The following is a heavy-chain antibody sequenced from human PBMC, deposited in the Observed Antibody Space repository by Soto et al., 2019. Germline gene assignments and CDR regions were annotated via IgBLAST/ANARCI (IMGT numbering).Heavy chain of an antibody. CDR2: ICEDGMNK. D-gene: IGHD6-19*01. J-gene: IGHJ5*02. Sequence: GALRLSCAASGFTFSSYAMCWVRQAPGKGLEWVSVICEDGMNKYYADSVKGRVTVSRDNANYSLDLQMNSLRGEDTAMYYCARDMYSSDYFVKWFEPWGQGTLVTVSS. CDR1: GFTFSSYA. V-gene: IGHV3-30*04. CDR3: ARDMYSSDYFVKWFEP.